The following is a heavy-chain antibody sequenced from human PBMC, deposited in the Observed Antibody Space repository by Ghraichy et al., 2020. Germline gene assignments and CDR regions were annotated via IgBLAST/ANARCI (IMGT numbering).Heavy chain of an antibody. CDR2: IYPGDSDT. V-gene: IGHV5-51*01. Sequence: GESLNISCKGSGYRFTSYWIAWVRQMPGKGLEWMGTIYPGDSDTRYSPSFQGQVTISADKSINTAYLQWSSLKASDTAMYYCARLGSGYFGSGGFLDYWGQGTLVSVSS. J-gene: IGHJ4*02. CDR1: GYRFTSYW. D-gene: IGHD3-10*01. CDR3: ARLGSGYFGSGGFLDY.